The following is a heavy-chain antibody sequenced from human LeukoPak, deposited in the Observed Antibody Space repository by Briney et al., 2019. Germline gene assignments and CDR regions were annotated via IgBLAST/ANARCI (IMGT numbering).Heavy chain of an antibody. CDR2: INHSGST. D-gene: IGHD3-9*01. CDR1: GGSFSGYY. V-gene: IGHV4-34*01. CDR3: AIRDYDILTGYPY. J-gene: IGHJ4*02. Sequence: SETLSLTCAVYGGSFSGYYWSWIRQPPGKGLEWIGEINHSGSTNYNPSLKGRVTISVDTSKNQFSLKLSSVTAADTAVYYCAIRDYDILTGYPYWGQGTLVTVSS.